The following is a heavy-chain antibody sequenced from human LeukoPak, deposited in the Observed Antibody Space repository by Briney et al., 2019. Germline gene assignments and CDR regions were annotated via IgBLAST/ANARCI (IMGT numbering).Heavy chain of an antibody. CDR2: IYYSGST. D-gene: IGHD2-15*01. CDR1: GGSISSGGYY. CDR3: ARLVSAATGSWFDP. V-gene: IGHV4-31*03. Sequence: SQTLSLTCTVSGGSISSGGYYWSWIRQHPGKGLEWIGYIYYSGSTYYNPSLKSRVTISVDTPKNQFSLKLSSVTAADTAVYYCARLVSAATGSWFDPWGQGTLVTVSS. J-gene: IGHJ5*02.